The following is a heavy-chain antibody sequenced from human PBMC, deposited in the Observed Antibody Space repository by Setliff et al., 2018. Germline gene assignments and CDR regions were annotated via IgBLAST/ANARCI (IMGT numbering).Heavy chain of an antibody. CDR3: ARVYDENDLPDI. Sequence: GSLRLSCAAFGFTFSNCWVSWIRQHPGKGLEWIGEINHSGSTNYNSSLTSRVTISVDTSKNQFSLKLTSVTAADTAMYYCARVYDENDLPDIWGQGTMVTVSS. D-gene: IGHD3-3*01. CDR1: GFTFSNCW. J-gene: IGHJ3*02. V-gene: IGHV4-34*01. CDR2: INHSGST.